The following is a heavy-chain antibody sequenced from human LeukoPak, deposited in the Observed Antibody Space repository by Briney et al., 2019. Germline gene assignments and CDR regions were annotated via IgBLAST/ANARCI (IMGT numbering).Heavy chain of an antibody. J-gene: IGHJ4*02. CDR2: IYPCDSDT. Sequence: GESLKISCKGSGYSFTSSWIGWVRQMPGQGLEWMGIIYPCDSDTRYSPSSQGQVTISADRSISTAYLQWSSLKASDTAMYYCARSDRSGSYYNDYWGQGTLVTVSS. D-gene: IGHD3-10*01. CDR3: ARSDRSGSYYNDY. V-gene: IGHV5-51*01. CDR1: GYSFTSSW.